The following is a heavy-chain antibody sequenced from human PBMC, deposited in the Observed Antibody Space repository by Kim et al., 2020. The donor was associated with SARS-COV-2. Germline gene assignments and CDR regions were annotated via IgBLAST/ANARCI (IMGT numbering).Heavy chain of an antibody. CDR2: IYYSGST. D-gene: IGHD5-18*01. V-gene: IGHV4-59*08. CDR1: GGSISSYY. J-gene: IGHJ4*02. Sequence: SETLSLTCTVSGGSISSYYWSWIRQPPGKGLEWIGYIYYSGSTNYNPSLKSRVTISVDTSKNQFSLKLSSVTAADTAVYYCARSGYSYGTFDYWGQGTLV. CDR3: ARSGYSYGTFDY.